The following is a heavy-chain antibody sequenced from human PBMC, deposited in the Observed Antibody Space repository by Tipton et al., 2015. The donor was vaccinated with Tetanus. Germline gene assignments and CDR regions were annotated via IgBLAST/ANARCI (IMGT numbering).Heavy chain of an antibody. Sequence: GSLRLSCAASGFTFSSYAMSWVRQAPGKGLEWVSALSGSGGSTYYADSVKGRFTISRDNSKNTLYLQMNSLRAEDTAVYYCARDSSSWGRNWGQGTLVTVSS. CDR3: ARDSSSWGRN. J-gene: IGHJ4*02. CDR2: LSGSGGST. D-gene: IGHD6-13*01. V-gene: IGHV3-23*01. CDR1: GFTFSSYA.